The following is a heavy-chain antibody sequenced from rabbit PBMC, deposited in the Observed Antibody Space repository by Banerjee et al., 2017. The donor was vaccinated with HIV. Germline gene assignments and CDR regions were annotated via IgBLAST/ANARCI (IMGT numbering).Heavy chain of an antibody. CDR2: INTSSGNT. D-gene: IGHD4-1*01. V-gene: IGHV1S45*01. Sequence: QEQLEESGGDLVKPEGSLTLTCTASGIDFSNVGISWVRQAPGKGLEWIACINTSSGNTVYASWAKGRFTVSKTSSTTVTLQMTSLTAADTATYFCARDLAGVIGWNFNLWGPGTLVTVS. J-gene: IGHJ4*01. CDR3: ARDLAGVIGWNFNL. CDR1: GIDFSNVG.